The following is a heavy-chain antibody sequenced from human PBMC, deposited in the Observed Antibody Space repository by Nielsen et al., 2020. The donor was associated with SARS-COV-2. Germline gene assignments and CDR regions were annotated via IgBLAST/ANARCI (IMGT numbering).Heavy chain of an antibody. CDR1: GGSFSGYY. CDR3: ARGTHPRITIFGVVMGFDY. D-gene: IGHD3-3*01. Sequence: GSLRLSCAVYGGSFSGYYWSWIRQPPGKGLEWIGEINHSGSTNYNPSLKSRVTISVDRSKNQFSLKLSSVTAADTAVYYCARGTHPRITIFGVVMGFDYWGQGTLVTVSS. J-gene: IGHJ4*02. V-gene: IGHV4-34*01. CDR2: INHSGST.